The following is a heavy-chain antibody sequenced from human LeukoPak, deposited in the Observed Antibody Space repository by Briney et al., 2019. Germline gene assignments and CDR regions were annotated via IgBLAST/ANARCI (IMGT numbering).Heavy chain of an antibody. CDR1: GFTFSSYE. D-gene: IGHD3-10*01. Sequence: GGSLRLSCAASGFTFSSYEMNWVRQAPGKGLEWVSYISSSGSTIYYADSVKGRFTISRDNAKNSLYLQMNSLRAEDTAVYYCARAPTYYYGSGRDYYYYMDVWGKGTTVTISS. CDR2: ISSSGSTI. V-gene: IGHV3-48*03. J-gene: IGHJ6*03. CDR3: ARAPTYYYGSGRDYYYYMDV.